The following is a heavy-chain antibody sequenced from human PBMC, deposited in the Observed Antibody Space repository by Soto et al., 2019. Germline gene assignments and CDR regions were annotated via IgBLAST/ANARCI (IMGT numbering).Heavy chain of an antibody. CDR1: GGTFSTSG. D-gene: IGHD3-10*02. CDR2: IIPTFGTP. V-gene: IGHV1-69*06. J-gene: IGHJ4*02. Sequence: LVQSGPEVKQFGSSVRVSCKASGGTFSTSGFNWVRQATGQGLEWMGGIIPTFGTPNYAQKFQDRITITADKFTSSLYMELIRLGSEETAVYYSARGRLEVVLILPCLTDGFTYWGQGALVTVSS. CDR3: ARGRLEVVLILPCLTDGFTY.